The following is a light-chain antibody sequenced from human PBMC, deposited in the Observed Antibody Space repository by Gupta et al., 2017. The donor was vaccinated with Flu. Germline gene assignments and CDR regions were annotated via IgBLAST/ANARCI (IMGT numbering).Light chain of an antibody. CDR1: NIGGRT. Sequence: SYVLTQPPSVSVAPGQTATVACGGNNIGGRTVHWYQQKPGQAPVLVVYDDSDRPSGIPERCSGSNSGNTATLTISRVEAGDEAVYYCQVWDTKSDHPVFGGGTKLTAL. V-gene: IGLV3-21*02. CDR2: DDS. CDR3: QVWDTKSDHPV. J-gene: IGLJ3*02.